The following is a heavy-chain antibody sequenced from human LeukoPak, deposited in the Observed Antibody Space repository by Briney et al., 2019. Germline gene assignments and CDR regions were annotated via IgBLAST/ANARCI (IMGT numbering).Heavy chain of an antibody. CDR1: GYTFTSYG. CDR2: ISAYNGNT. J-gene: IGHJ4*02. CDR3: ARDLGRPREQWLVPPSFDY. Sequence: ASVKVSCKASGYTFTSYGISWVRQAPGQGLEWMGCISAYNGNTNYAQKLQGRVTMTTDTSTSTAYMELRSLSSDDTAVYYCARDLGRPREQWLVPPSFDYWGQGTLVTVSS. V-gene: IGHV1-18*01. D-gene: IGHD6-19*01.